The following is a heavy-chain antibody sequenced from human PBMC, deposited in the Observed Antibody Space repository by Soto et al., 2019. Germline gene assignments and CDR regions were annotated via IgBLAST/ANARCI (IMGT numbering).Heavy chain of an antibody. V-gene: IGHV1-18*01. CDR3: ARDIDYDIDY. J-gene: IGHJ4*02. D-gene: IGHD4-17*01. Sequence: QVQLVQSGAEVQKPGASVKVSCKTSGYIFKNYGISWVRQAPGQGLEWMGWIYPKEGRTNFAQKVQGRVTLTTDTPTSTAYIELRSLRFDDSAVYFCARDIDYDIDYWGQGTLVTVSS. CDR2: IYPKEGRT. CDR1: GYIFKNYG.